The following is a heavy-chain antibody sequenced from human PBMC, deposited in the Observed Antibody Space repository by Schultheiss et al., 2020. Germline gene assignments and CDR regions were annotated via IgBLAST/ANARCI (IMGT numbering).Heavy chain of an antibody. D-gene: IGHD1-26*01. V-gene: IGHV3-48*04. CDR2: ISSSGSTI. CDR1: GFTFSSYA. Sequence: GGSMRLSCAASGFTFSSYAMSWVRQAPGKGLEWVSYISSSGSTIYYADSVKGRFTISRDNAKNSLYLQMNSLRAEDTAVYYCARGWVLPPYYYYGMDVWGPGTTVTVAS. J-gene: IGHJ6*02. CDR3: ARGWVLPPYYYYGMDV.